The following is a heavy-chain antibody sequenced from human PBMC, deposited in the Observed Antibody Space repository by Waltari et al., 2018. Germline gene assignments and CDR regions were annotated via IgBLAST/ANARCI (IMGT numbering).Heavy chain of an antibody. CDR2: IYTGGST. CDR1: GFPASSHY. D-gene: IGHD1-26*01. Sequence: EVQLVESGGALIQPGGSLRLYCADSGFPASSHYMNWVRQAPGKGLEWVSVIYTGGSTYYADSVKGRFAISRDTSKNTLSLQMDSLRAEDTAVYYCARGGTIGATHLDFWGQGTLVTVSS. J-gene: IGHJ4*02. V-gene: IGHV3-53*01. CDR3: ARGGTIGATHLDF.